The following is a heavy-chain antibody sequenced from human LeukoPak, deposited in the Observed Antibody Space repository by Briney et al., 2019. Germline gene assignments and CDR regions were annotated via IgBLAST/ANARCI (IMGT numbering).Heavy chain of an antibody. CDR3: ARDSLFNWNDGAFDI. CDR2: IYSRGST. J-gene: IGHJ3*02. CDR1: GFTVSSNY. V-gene: IGHV3-53*01. Sequence: GGSLRLSCAASGFTVSSNYMSWVRQAPGKGLEWVSVIYSRGSTYYADSVKGRFTISRDNSKNTLYLQMNSLRAEDTAVYYCARDSLFNWNDGAFDIWGQGTMVTVSS. D-gene: IGHD1-20*01.